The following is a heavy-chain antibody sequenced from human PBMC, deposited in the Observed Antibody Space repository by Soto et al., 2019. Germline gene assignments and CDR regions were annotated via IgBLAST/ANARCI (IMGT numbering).Heavy chain of an antibody. D-gene: IGHD6-13*01. V-gene: IGHV4-4*02. CDR1: GGSISSSNW. CDR3: VRGFAAPGTDH. J-gene: IGHJ4*02. Sequence: QVQLQESGPGLVKPSGTLSLTCAVSGGSISSSNWWSWVRQPPGKGLEWIGEIYHSGSTNYNPSLKSRVTISLDKSKNQVSLKLNSVSAADTAVYYCVRGFAAPGTDHWGQGTLVTVSS. CDR2: IYHSGST.